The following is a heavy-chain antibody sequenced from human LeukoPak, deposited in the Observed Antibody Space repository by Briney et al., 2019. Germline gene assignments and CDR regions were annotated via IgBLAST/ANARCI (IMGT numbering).Heavy chain of an antibody. CDR3: ARGLPAYGGNTNNWFDP. D-gene: IGHD4-23*01. J-gene: IGHJ5*02. Sequence: GESLKISCKGSGYSFTSYWIGWVRQMPGKGLEWMGIIYPGDSDTRYSPSFQGQVTISADKSISTAYLQWSSLKASDTAMYYCARGLPAYGGNTNNWFDPWGQGTLVTVSS. V-gene: IGHV5-51*01. CDR2: IYPGDSDT. CDR1: GYSFTSYW.